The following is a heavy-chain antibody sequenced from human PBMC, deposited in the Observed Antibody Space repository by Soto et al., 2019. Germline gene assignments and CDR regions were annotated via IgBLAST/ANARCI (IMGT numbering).Heavy chain of an antibody. CDR1: RFTFSTFG. Sequence: EVQLVESGGGLVQPGGSLRLSCEASRFTFSTFGMHWVRQAPGKGLVWVSRINSDGSSTNYADSVKGRVTISRDNAKNMLYLQMNSLRAEDTAVYYCARDFEYWGQGTLVTVSS. CDR3: ARDFEY. J-gene: IGHJ4*02. CDR2: INSDGSST. V-gene: IGHV3-74*01.